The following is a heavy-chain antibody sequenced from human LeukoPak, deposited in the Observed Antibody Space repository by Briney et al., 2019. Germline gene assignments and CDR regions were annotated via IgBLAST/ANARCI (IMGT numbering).Heavy chain of an antibody. Sequence: GGSLRLSCAASGFTFSKFWMSWVRQAPGKGLEWVANIKQDGSEKYYVDSVKGRFTISRDNVKNSLYLQMSSLRAEDTAVYYCAELGITMIGGVWGKGTTVTISS. D-gene: IGHD3-10*02. CDR1: GFTFSKFW. V-gene: IGHV3-7*01. CDR3: AELGITMIGGV. J-gene: IGHJ6*04. CDR2: IKQDGSEK.